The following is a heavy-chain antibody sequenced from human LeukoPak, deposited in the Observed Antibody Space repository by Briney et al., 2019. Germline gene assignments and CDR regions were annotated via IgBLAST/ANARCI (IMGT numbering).Heavy chain of an antibody. CDR3: AKDIGGGPPLGSGSLDY. CDR2: ISWNSGSI. CDR1: GFTFDDYA. Sequence: TGGSLRLSCAASGFTFDDYAKHWVRQAPGKGLEWVSGISWNSGSIGYADSVKGRFTIYRDNAKNSLYLQMNSLRAEDTALYYCAKDIGGGPPLGSGSLDYWGQGTLVTVSS. D-gene: IGHD3-10*01. J-gene: IGHJ4*02. V-gene: IGHV3-9*01.